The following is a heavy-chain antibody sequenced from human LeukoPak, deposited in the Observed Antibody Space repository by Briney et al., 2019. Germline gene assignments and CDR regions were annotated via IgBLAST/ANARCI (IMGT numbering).Heavy chain of an antibody. CDR1: GGSISSSSYY. J-gene: IGHJ4*02. Sequence: PSETLSLTCTVSGGSISSSSYYWGWIRQPPGKGLEWIGSMYYSGSTYYNPSLKSRVTISVDTSRNQFSLKLSSVTAADTAVYYCAREGGPYRPLDYSGQGILVTVSS. CDR3: AREGGPYRPLDY. V-gene: IGHV4-39*02. CDR2: MYYSGST. D-gene: IGHD1-14*01.